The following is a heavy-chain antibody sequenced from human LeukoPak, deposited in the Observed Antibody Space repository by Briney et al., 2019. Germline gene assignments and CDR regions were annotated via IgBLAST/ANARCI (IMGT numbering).Heavy chain of an antibody. J-gene: IGHJ4*02. V-gene: IGHV3-30*04. Sequence: GALRLSCAASGFTFSSYAMHWVRQAPGKGLEWVAVISYDGGYKYYADSVKGRFTISRDNSKNTLSLQMNSLRAEDTSVYYCARGQRRHKDMAPSFDYWGQGTLVTVSS. D-gene: IGHD5-18*01. CDR1: GFTFSSYA. CDR2: ISYDGGYK. CDR3: ARGQRRHKDMAPSFDY.